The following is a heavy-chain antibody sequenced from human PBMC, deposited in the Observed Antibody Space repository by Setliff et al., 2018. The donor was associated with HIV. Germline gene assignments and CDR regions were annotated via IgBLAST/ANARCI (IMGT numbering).Heavy chain of an antibody. V-gene: IGHV4-59*08. CDR3: ARMGIVVVVAAPNWYFDL. J-gene: IGHJ2*01. Sequence: PSETLSLTCTVSGGSISSYYWSWIRQPPGKGLEWIGYIYYSGSTNYNPSLKSRVTISVDTSKNQFSLKLSSVTAADTAVYYCARMGIVVVVAAPNWYFDLWGRGTLVTVSS. CDR1: GGSISSYY. D-gene: IGHD2-15*01. CDR2: IYYSGST.